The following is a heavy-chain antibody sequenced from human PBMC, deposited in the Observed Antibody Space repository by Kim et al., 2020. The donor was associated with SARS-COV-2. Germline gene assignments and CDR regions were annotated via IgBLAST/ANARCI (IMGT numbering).Heavy chain of an antibody. CDR3: ARGVHYGTYYFDY. Sequence: YRVTEKSRITINPDTSKNRFSLQLNSVTPEDTAVYYCARGVHYGTYYFDYWGQGTLVTVSS. D-gene: IGHD4-17*01. V-gene: IGHV6-1*01. J-gene: IGHJ4*02.